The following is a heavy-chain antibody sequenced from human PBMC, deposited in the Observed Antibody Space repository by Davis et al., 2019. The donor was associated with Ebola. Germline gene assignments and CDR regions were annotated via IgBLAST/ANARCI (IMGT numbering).Heavy chain of an antibody. D-gene: IGHD3-16*01. V-gene: IGHV1-18*01. Sequence: AASVKVSCKASGYTFTRYGITWVRQAPGQGLEWMAWISAYNGKTSYAQKFQGRVTMTTDTSTSTAYMELRSLRSDDTAVYYCARDIAMIRGSWFDHWGQGTLVSVSS. CDR1: GYTFTRYG. J-gene: IGHJ5*02. CDR3: ARDIAMIRGSWFDH. CDR2: ISAYNGKT.